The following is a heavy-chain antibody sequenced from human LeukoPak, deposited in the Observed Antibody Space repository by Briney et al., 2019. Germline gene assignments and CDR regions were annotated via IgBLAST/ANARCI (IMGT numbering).Heavy chain of an antibody. V-gene: IGHV3-30*01. CDR2: ISYDGSNK. CDR1: GFTFSSYA. J-gene: IGHJ4*02. CDR3: ARVEDGYNIDY. D-gene: IGHD5-24*01. Sequence: GGSLRLSCAASGFTFSSYAMHWVRQAPGKGLEWVAVISYDGSNKYYADSVKGRFTISRDNSKNTLHLQMNSLRAEDTAVYYCARVEDGYNIDYWGQGTLVTVSS.